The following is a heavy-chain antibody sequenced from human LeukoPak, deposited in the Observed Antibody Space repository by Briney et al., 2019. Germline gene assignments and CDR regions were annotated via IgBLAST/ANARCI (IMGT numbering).Heavy chain of an antibody. CDR2: ISSSSSYI. Sequence: GGSLRLSCAASGFTFSSYEMNWVRQAPGKGLEWVSYISSSSSYIYYADSVKGRFTISRDNAKNSLYLQMNSLRAEDTAVYYCARGAFYYDSSGYSYAFDIWGQGTMVTVSS. D-gene: IGHD3-22*01. CDR3: ARGAFYYDSSGYSYAFDI. CDR1: GFTFSSYE. J-gene: IGHJ3*02. V-gene: IGHV3-21*05.